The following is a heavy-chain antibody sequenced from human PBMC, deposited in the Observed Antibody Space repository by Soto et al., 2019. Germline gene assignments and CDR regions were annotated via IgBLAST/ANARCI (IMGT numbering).Heavy chain of an antibody. D-gene: IGHD2-2*01. V-gene: IGHV3-33*01. J-gene: IGHJ6*02. CDR1: GFTFSSYG. CDR3: ARDGVVVVPAAIHDPRAGGMDV. CDR2: IWYDGSNK. Sequence: GGSLRLSCAASGFTFSSYGMHWVRQAPGKGLEWVAVIWYDGSNKYYADSVKGRFTISRDNSKNTLYLQMNSLRAEETAVYYCARDGVVVVPAAIHDPRAGGMDVWGQGTTVTVSS.